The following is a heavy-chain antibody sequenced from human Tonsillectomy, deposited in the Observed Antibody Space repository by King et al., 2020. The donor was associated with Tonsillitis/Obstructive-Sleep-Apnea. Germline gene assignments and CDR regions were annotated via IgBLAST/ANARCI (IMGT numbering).Heavy chain of an antibody. V-gene: IGHV3-48*02. Sequence: QLVQSGGGLVQPGGSLRLSWAASGFTLSSFSMNWVRQAPGKGLEWVSYISGSSSTIYYADSVKGRFTISRDNAKNSLYLQMNSLRDEDTAVYYCTRSSNLDYWGQGTLVTVSS. CDR2: ISGSSSTI. CDR3: TRSSNLDY. CDR1: GFTLSSFS. J-gene: IGHJ4*02. D-gene: IGHD4-11*01.